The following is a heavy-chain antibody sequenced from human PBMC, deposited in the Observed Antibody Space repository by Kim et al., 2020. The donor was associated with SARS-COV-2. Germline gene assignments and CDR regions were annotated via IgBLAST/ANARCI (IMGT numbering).Heavy chain of an antibody. V-gene: IGHV3-48*03. CDR1: GFSFSDYE. Sequence: GGSLRLSCKVSGFSFSDYEMNWVRQGPGRGLEWVSFTDKIGVAKFYGDSVKGRFSISRDNAENSLYLEMSSLRVEDTAVYFCARAARGSANKSNRRLYGLDVWGPGTTVTVSS. J-gene: IGHJ6*02. CDR2: TDKIGVAK. CDR3: ARAARGSANKSNRRLYGLDV. D-gene: IGHD3-10*01.